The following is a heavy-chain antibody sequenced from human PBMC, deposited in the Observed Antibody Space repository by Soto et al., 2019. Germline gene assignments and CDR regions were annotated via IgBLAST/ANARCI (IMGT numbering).Heavy chain of an antibody. Sequence: QVLLVQSGAEVKKPGASVKVSCKASGYTFTTYGINWVGQAPGQGLDWMGWVSPYNGDTTYAQNFQGRVTMTTDTSTRTAYMELRSLRSDDTAVYYCAREVGHMDVWGQGTTVTVSS. CDR3: AREVGHMDV. D-gene: IGHD2-2*01. CDR1: GYTFTTYG. CDR2: VSPYNGDT. J-gene: IGHJ6*02. V-gene: IGHV1-18*04.